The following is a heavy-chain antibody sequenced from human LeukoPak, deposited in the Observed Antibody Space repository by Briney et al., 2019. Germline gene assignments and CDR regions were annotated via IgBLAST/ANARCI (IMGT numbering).Heavy chain of an antibody. CDR1: GYSFINFG. CDR3: VRGLRYSGSYGPDY. V-gene: IGHV1-18*01. CDR2: TNVYSGNT. Sequence: ASVKVSCKASGYSFINFGISWVRQAPGQGLEWMGWTNVYSGNTNFAQKVQDRITMTTDTSASTAYMELRSLRSDDTAVYYCVRGLRYSGSYGPDYWGQGTLVTVSS. D-gene: IGHD1-26*01. J-gene: IGHJ4*02.